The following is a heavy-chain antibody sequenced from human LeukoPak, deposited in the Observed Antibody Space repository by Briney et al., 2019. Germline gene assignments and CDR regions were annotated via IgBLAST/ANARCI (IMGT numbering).Heavy chain of an antibody. CDR2: IYYSGST. V-gene: IGHV4-30-4*01. J-gene: IGHJ4*02. CDR1: GGSISSGDYY. Sequence: PSQTLSLTCTVSGGSISSGDYYWSWIRQPPGKGLEWIGYIYYSGSTYYNPSLKSRVTISVDTSKNQFSLKLSSVTAADTAVYYCASYEAEGPYYFDYWGQGALVTVSS. D-gene: IGHD3-16*01. CDR3: ASYEAEGPYYFDY.